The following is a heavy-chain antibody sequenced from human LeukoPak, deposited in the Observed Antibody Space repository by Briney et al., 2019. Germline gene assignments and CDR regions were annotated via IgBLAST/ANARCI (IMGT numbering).Heavy chain of an antibody. D-gene: IGHD3-3*01. CDR2: ISGSDGST. V-gene: IGHV3-23*01. J-gene: IGHJ3*02. CDR3: AKGLITIFGVVPDAFDI. CDR1: GFTFSSYA. Sequence: GGSLRLSCAASGFTFSSYAMSWVRQAPGKGLEWVSGISGSDGSTYYADSVKGRFTISRDNSKNTLYLQMNSLRAEDTAVYYCAKGLITIFGVVPDAFDIWGQGTMVTVSS.